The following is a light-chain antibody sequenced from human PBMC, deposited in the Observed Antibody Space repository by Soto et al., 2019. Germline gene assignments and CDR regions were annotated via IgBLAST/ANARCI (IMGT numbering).Light chain of an antibody. CDR2: GAS. V-gene: IGKV3-15*01. CDR3: HQYNNWPPWT. J-gene: IGKJ1*01. CDR1: QRVSSN. Sequence: EIVMTQSPATLYVSPGERATLSCRASQRVSSNLAWYQQKPGQAPRPLIYGASTRATGIPARFSGSGSGTEFTLTIRSLQSEDCAVYYCHQYNNWPPWTFGQGTKVEIK.